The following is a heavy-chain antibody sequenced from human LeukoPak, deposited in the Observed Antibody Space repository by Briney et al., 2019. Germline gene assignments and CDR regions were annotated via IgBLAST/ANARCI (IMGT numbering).Heavy chain of an antibody. CDR2: ISGGTT. D-gene: IGHD6-19*01. CDR1: GFTFGDYL. CDR3: SRGSGWLSVY. J-gene: IGHJ4*02. Sequence: GGSLRLSCTASGFTFGDYLMSWFRQAPGKGLEWIGFISGGTTEYAASVKGRFTSSRDDSTSIAYLQMNSLTTEDTAVYYCSRGSGWLSVYWGQGTLVTVSS. V-gene: IGHV3-49*03.